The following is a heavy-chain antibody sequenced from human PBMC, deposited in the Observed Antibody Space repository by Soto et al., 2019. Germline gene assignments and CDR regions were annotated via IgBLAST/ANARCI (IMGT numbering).Heavy chain of an antibody. CDR1: GFTFSSYS. V-gene: IGHV3-21*01. CDR3: ARGCLGLVVPVDY. D-gene: IGHD2-2*01. J-gene: IGHJ4*02. CDR2: ISSSSSYI. Sequence: PGGSLRLSCAASGFTFSSYSMNWVRQAPGKGLEWVSSISSSSSYIYYADSVKGRFTISRDNAKNSLYLQMNSLRAEDTAVYYCARGCLGLVVPVDYWGQGTLVTVSS.